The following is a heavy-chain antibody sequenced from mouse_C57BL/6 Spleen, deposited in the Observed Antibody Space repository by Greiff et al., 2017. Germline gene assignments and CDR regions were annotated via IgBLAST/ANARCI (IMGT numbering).Heavy chain of an antibody. CDR1: GFTFSSYA. J-gene: IGHJ3*01. CDR2: ISDGGSYT. D-gene: IGHD2-4*01. CDR3: ARELGDYDGAWFAD. V-gene: IGHV5-4*01. Sequence: EVMLVESGGGLVKPGGSLKLSCAASGFTFSSYAMSWVRQTPEKRLEWVATISDGGSYTYYPDNVQGRFTISRDNAKNNLYLQRSHLKSEDTAMYYWARELGDYDGAWFADWGQGTLVTVSA.